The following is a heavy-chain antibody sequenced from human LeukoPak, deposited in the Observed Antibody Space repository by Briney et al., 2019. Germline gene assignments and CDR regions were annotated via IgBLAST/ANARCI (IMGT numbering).Heavy chain of an antibody. J-gene: IGHJ4*02. Sequence: PGGSLRLSCAASAFTFKSYAMIWVRQAPGKGLEWVSAVDASGTTTYYADSVKGRFIISRDNSKNTLYLELTSLRAEDTAIYYCANEPGSSTSEPTQYWGQGTLVTVSP. D-gene: IGHD2/OR15-2a*01. CDR1: AFTFKSYA. CDR3: ANEPGSSTSEPTQY. V-gene: IGHV3-23*05. CDR2: VDASGTTT.